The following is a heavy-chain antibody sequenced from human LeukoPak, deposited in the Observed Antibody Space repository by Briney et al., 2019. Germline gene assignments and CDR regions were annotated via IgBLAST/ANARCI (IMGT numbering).Heavy chain of an antibody. V-gene: IGHV3-7*01. CDR1: GSGLRNSG. J-gene: IGHJ5*02. Sequence: GGPLGLSCAAQGSGLRNSGLSWVGKAPGRGLEWVAKIRQDGNEIYYMDSVKGRFTISRDNAKKSLYLQMNLLRAEDTAVYYCATLNWDDGVVSGFDRWGQGILVTVSS. CDR2: IRQDGNEI. D-gene: IGHD2-2*01. CDR3: ATLNWDDGVVSGFDR.